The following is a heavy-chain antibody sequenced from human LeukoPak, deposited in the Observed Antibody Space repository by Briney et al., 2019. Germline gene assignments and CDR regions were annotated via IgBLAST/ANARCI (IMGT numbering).Heavy chain of an antibody. J-gene: IGHJ4*02. V-gene: IGHV3-33*01. CDR3: ARANYDILTGHKRDYFDY. CDR1: GFTFSSYG. Sequence: GRSLRLSCAASGFTFSSYGMHWVRQAPGKGLKWVAVIWYDGSNKYYADSVKGRFTISRDNSKNTLYLQMNSLRAEDTAVYYCARANYDILTGHKRDYFDYWGQGALVTVSS. D-gene: IGHD3-9*01. CDR2: IWYDGSNK.